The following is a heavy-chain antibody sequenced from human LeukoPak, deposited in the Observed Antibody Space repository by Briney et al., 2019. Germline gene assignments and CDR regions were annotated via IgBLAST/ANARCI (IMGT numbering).Heavy chain of an antibody. CDR1: GGSISSYY. CDR3: AWSYGNSFDY. CDR2: IYYSGST. J-gene: IGHJ4*02. D-gene: IGHD4-11*01. Sequence: PSETLSLTCTVSGGSISSYYWSWIRQPLGKGLEWIGYIYYSGSTNYNPSLKSRVTISVDTSKNQFSLKLSSVTAADTAVYYCAWSYGNSFDYWGQGTLVTVSS. V-gene: IGHV4-59*08.